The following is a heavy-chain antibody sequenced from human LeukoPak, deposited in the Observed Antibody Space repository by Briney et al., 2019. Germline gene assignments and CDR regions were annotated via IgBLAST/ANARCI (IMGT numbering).Heavy chain of an antibody. J-gene: IGHJ4*02. CDR2: ISGSGGST. Sequence: GGSLRLSCAASGFTFSSYAMSWVRQAPGKGLEWVSAISGSGGSTYYADSVKGRFTISRDSSKNTLYLQMNSLRAEDTAVYYCAKGKGSGSYFDKFDYWGQGTLVTVSS. V-gene: IGHV3-23*01. D-gene: IGHD1-26*01. CDR1: GFTFSSYA. CDR3: AKGKGSGSYFDKFDY.